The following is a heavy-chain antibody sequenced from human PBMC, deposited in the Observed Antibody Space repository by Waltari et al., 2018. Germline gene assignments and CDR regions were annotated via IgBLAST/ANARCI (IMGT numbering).Heavy chain of an antibody. Sequence: EVQLVESGGGLVQPGGSLRLSCAASGFTFSSYDMNWVRQAPGKGLVWVSDISSSGSTIYYADSVKGRFTISRDNAKNSRYLQMNSLRAEDTAVYYCAREDNDSLDYWGQGTLVTVSS. J-gene: IGHJ4*02. CDR1: GFTFSSYD. CDR2: ISSSGSTI. V-gene: IGHV3-48*03. D-gene: IGHD3-22*01. CDR3: AREDNDSLDY.